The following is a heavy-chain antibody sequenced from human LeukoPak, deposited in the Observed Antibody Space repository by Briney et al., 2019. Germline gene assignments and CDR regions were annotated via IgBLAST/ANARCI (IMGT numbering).Heavy chain of an antibody. Sequence: ASVKVSCMASGYTFTGYYMHWVRQAPGQGLEWMGWINPNSGGTNYAQKFQGRVTMTRDTSISTAYMELSRLRSDDTAVYYCARVGYSYGYRGGLDYWGQGTLVAVSS. V-gene: IGHV1-2*02. D-gene: IGHD5-18*01. CDR1: GYTFTGYY. J-gene: IGHJ4*02. CDR2: INPNSGGT. CDR3: ARVGYSYGYRGGLDY.